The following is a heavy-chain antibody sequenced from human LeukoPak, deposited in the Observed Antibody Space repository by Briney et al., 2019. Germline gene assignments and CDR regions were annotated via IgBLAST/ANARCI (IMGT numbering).Heavy chain of an antibody. CDR3: ARDGYYDFWSGYSYYFDY. CDR2: ISGSGGST. D-gene: IGHD3-3*01. J-gene: IGHJ4*02. V-gene: IGHV3-23*01. CDR1: GFTFSSYG. Sequence: PGGSLRLSCAASGFTFSSYGMSWVRQAPGKGLEWVSAISGSGGSTYYADSVKGGFTISRDNAKNSLYLQMNSLRAEDTAVYYCARDGYYDFWSGYSYYFDYWGQGTLVTVSS.